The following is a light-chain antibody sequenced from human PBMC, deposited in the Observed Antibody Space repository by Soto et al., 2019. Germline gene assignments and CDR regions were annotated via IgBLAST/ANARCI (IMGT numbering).Light chain of an antibody. J-gene: IGKJ3*01. Sequence: DIVLTQSPGTLSLSPGQRATLSCRASQSVSSSFLAWYQQKPGQAPRLLIYGASSRATGIPDRFSGSGSGTDCPLTISRLEPEDFAVYYCQQYGSSPLTFGPGTKVDIK. CDR2: GAS. CDR1: QSVSSSF. V-gene: IGKV3-20*01. CDR3: QQYGSSPLT.